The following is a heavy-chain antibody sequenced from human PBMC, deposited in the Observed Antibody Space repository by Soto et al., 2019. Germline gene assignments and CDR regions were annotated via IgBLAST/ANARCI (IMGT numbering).Heavy chain of an antibody. CDR2: ISYDGSDK. CDR3: AKSPNFYCSSPNCYKFYFDF. J-gene: IGHJ4*02. CDR1: GFTFNTYG. V-gene: IGHV3-30*18. D-gene: IGHD2-2*02. Sequence: ILSCAASGFTFNTYGMHWVRQAPGKGLEWVAVISYDGSDKYYADSVKGRFIISRDNSKNTLYLQMNSLRAEDTAIYYCAKSPNFYCSSPNCYKFYFDFWGQGALVTVSS.